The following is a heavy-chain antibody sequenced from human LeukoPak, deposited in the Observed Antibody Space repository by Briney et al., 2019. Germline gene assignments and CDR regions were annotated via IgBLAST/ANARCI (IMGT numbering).Heavy chain of an antibody. J-gene: IGHJ4*02. CDR2: IYYSWST. CDR3: ASINPTIDYSLDY. Sequence: SETLSLTCTVSGGSISSSSYYWGWIRQPPGKGLEWIGSIYYSWSTYYNPSLKSRVTISVDTSKNHFSLKLSSVTAADTAVYYCASINPTIDYSLDYWGQGTLVTVSS. V-gene: IGHV4-39*02. CDR1: GGSISSSSYY. D-gene: IGHD4-11*01.